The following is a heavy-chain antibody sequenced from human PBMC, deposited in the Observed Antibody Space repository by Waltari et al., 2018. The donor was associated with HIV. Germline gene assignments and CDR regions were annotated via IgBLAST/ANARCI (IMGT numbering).Heavy chain of an antibody. J-gene: IGHJ4*02. CDR1: GFTFSRCA. CDR2: MSYDGSNE. V-gene: IGHV3-30-3*01. D-gene: IGHD3-22*01. CDR3: ARSRYYDSSGYFDY. Sequence: QAHMVESGGGVVQPGRALRLSCAASGFTFSRCAMPWVGATPGKGLECVAVMSYDGSNENYTESVKGRFTISRDNSKNMLFLQMNSLKPEDTAVYYCARSRYYDSSGYFDYWGQGTQVTVSS.